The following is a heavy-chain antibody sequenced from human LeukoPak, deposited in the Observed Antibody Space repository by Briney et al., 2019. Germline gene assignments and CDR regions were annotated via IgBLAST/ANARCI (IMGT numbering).Heavy chain of an antibody. CDR3: ARCDFWSGYYRDYYYYGMDV. V-gene: IGHV3-7*01. CDR1: GFTFSSYW. CDR2: IKQDGSEK. Sequence: PGGSLRLSCAASGFTFSSYWMSWVRQAPGKGLEWVANIKQDGSEKYYVDSVKGRFTISRDNAKNLLYLQMNSLRAEDTAVYYCARCDFWSGYYRDYYYYGMDVWGQGTTVTVSS. J-gene: IGHJ6*02. D-gene: IGHD3-3*01.